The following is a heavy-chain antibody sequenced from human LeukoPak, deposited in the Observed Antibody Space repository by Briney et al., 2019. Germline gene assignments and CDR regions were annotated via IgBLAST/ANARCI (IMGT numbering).Heavy chain of an antibody. Sequence: SETLSLTCTVSGGSVSSDSYFWTWIRQPPGKGLEWIGYIYYSGSTNYNPSLKSRVTISLDTSKSQISLKLSSVTAADTAVYYCARDRGYSTFDIWGQGTMVTVPS. CDR1: GGSVSSDSYF. CDR2: IYYSGST. D-gene: IGHD5-18*01. CDR3: ARDRGYSTFDI. V-gene: IGHV4-61*01. J-gene: IGHJ3*02.